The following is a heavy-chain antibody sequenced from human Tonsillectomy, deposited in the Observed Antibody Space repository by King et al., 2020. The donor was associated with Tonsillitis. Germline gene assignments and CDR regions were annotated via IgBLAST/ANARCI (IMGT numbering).Heavy chain of an antibody. J-gene: IGHJ6*03. CDR2: ITSGGSYT. CDR1: GFTFSDFY. D-gene: IGHD4-11*01. V-gene: IGHV3-11*05. Sequence: VQLVESGGGLVKPGGSLRLSCGASGFTFSDFYMSWIRQAPGKGLEWVSYITSGGSYTNYADSVKGRFTISRDNAKNSLYLQMNSLRAEDTAVYYCARVDYNSSRYYYMDVWGRGTTVTVSS. CDR3: ARVDYNSSRYYYMDV.